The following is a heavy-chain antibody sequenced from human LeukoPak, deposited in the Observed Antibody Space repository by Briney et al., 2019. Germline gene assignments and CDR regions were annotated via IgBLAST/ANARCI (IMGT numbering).Heavy chain of an antibody. V-gene: IGHV3-30*18. CDR3: AKDNRAKSIDY. J-gene: IGHJ4*02. Sequence: PGRSLRLSCAASGFTFSSYGMHWVRQAPGKGLEWVAVISYDGSNKYYADSVKGRFTISRDNSKNTLYLQMNSLRAEDTAVYYCAKDNRAKSIDYWGQGTLVTVSS. CDR1: GFTFSSYG. CDR2: ISYDGSNK.